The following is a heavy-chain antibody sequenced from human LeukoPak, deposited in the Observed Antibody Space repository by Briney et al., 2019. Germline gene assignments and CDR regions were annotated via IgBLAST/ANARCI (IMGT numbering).Heavy chain of an antibody. CDR2: IYYSGST. CDR3: AREGDRNDAFDT. J-gene: IGHJ3*02. Sequence: SETLSLTCTVSGGSISSYYWSWIRQPPGKGLEWIGYIYYSGSTNYNPSLKSRVTISVDTSKNQFSLKLSSVTAADTAVYYCAREGDRNDAFDTWGQGTMVTVSS. D-gene: IGHD1-26*01. CDR1: GGSISSYY. V-gene: IGHV4-59*01.